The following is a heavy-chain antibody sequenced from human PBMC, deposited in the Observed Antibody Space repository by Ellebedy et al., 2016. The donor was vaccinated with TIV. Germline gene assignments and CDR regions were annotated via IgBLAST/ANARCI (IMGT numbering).Heavy chain of an antibody. CDR1: GGSISSSY. CDR2: IHYSGIT. Sequence: GSLRLXXTVSGGSISSSYWSWIRLPPGKGLEWIGCIHYSGITKYNPSLKSRLTVSVDTSKNQFSLRLRSVTAADTALYYCARTYCSSTSCYFGVWGQGTTVTVSS. CDR3: ARTYCSSTSCYFGV. V-gene: IGHV4-59*12. J-gene: IGHJ6*02. D-gene: IGHD2-2*01.